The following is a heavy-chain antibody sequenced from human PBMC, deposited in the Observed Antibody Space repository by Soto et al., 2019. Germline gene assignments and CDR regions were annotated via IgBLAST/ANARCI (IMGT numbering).Heavy chain of an antibody. CDR3: ARDKVRGSKVYYYYGMDV. D-gene: IGHD3-10*01. J-gene: IGHJ6*02. CDR2: IYYSGST. V-gene: IGHV4-59*01. CDR1: GGSISSYY. Sequence: PSETLSLTCTVSGGSISSYYWSWIRQPPGKGLEWIGYIYYSGSTNYNLSLKSRVTISVDTSKNQFSLKLSSVTAADTAVYYCARDKVRGSKVYYYYGMDVWGQGTTVTVSS.